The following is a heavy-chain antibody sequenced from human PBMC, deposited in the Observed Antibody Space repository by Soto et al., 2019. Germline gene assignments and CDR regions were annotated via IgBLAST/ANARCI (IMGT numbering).Heavy chain of an antibody. Sequence: ASVKVSCKASGFSFTGYYVHWLRQAPGQGLEWMGWINAHSGGTEYAQKFQGRVTLTRDTSIATAYLTLTSLTSDDTALYYCAKDLTRQLAYWLDPWGQGTQVTVSS. CDR1: GFSFTGYY. D-gene: IGHD6-6*01. CDR2: INAHSGGT. CDR3: AKDLTRQLAYWLDP. V-gene: IGHV1-2*02. J-gene: IGHJ5*02.